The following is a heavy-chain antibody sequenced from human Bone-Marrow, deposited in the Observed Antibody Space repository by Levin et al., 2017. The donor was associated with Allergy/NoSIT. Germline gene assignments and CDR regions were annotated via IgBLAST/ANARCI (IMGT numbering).Heavy chain of an antibody. CDR3: AKDDGRAPVVPSH. CDR2: ISWNSGSI. CDR1: GFTFDDYA. J-gene: IGHJ1*01. D-gene: IGHD2-2*01. V-gene: IGHV3-9*01. Sequence: GGSLRLSCAASGFTFDDYAMHWVRQAPGKGLEWVSGISWNSGSIGYADSVKGRFTISRDNAKNSLYLQMNSLRAEDTALYYCAKDDGRAPVVPSHWGQGTLVTVSS.